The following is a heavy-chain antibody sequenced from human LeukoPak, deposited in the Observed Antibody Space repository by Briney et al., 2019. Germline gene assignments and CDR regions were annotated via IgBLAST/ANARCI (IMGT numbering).Heavy chain of an antibody. D-gene: IGHD2-21*02. V-gene: IGHV4-59*01. CDR3: ARSAYCGGDCYPGTKYFQH. J-gene: IGHJ1*01. CDR2: IYYSGST. Sequence: SETLSLTCTVSGGSISSYYWSWIRQPPGKGLEWIGYIYYSGSTNYNPSLKSRVTISVDTSKNQFSLKLSSVTAADTAVYYCARSAYCGGDCYPGTKYFQHWGQGTLVTVSS. CDR1: GGSISSYY.